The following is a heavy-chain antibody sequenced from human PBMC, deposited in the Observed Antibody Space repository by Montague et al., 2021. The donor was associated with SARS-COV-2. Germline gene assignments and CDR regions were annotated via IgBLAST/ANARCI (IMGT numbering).Heavy chain of an antibody. CDR2: INGDGGST. Sequence: SLRLSCAASGFTFADYSMHWVRQVPGKGLQWVSLINGDGGSTYYADSVKGRFTISRDNSKSSLYLQMNSLRTEDTALYYCAKDVVRDYYDSSGYYGGSVDYWGQGTLVTVSS. CDR1: GFTFADYS. CDR3: AKDVVRDYYDSSGYYGGSVDY. J-gene: IGHJ4*02. V-gene: IGHV3-43*02. D-gene: IGHD3-22*01.